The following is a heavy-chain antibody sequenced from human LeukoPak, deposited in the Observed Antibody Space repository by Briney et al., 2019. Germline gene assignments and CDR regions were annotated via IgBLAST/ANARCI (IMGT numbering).Heavy chain of an antibody. V-gene: IGHV3-43*01. CDR3: AKVGRYGSGGIYFDY. CDR1: GFTFDDYN. D-gene: IGHD3-10*01. J-gene: IGHJ4*02. CDR2: ISWDDGTT. Sequence: GGSLRLSCAASGFTFDDYNMHWVRQAPGKGLEWVSLISWDDGTTYYADSVKGRFTISRDNSKNCLYLQMNILRTEDSALYYCAKVGRYGSGGIYFDYWGQGTLVTVSS.